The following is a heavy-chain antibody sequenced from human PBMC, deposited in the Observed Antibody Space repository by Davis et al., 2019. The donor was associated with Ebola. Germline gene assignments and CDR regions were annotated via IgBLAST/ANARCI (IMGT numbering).Heavy chain of an antibody. CDR3: ARDPGSGRDAFDI. CDR2: IYYTGST. J-gene: IGHJ3*02. CDR1: GGSISRSTYY. D-gene: IGHD3-10*01. V-gene: IGHV4-39*07. Sequence: SETLSLTCTVSGGSISRSTYYWGWIRQPPGKGLEWIGTIYYTGSTNYNPSLKSRVTVSMDKSKNQFSLRLTSVTAADTGVYYCARDPGSGRDAFDIWGQGTMVIVSS.